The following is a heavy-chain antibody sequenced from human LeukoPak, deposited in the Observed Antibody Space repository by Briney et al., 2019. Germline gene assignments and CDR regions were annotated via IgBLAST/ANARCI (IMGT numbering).Heavy chain of an antibody. Sequence: GGSLRLSCAASGFTFNNYWMSWVRQAPRKGLEWLANIKEDGSRKYYVDSVKGRFTISRDNARKSLFLQMNSLRAEDTAVYYCARDGVTSSVVYWGQGTLVTVSS. CDR2: IKEDGSRK. J-gene: IGHJ4*02. D-gene: IGHD2-21*02. CDR1: GFTFNNYW. CDR3: ARDGVTSSVVY. V-gene: IGHV3-7*01.